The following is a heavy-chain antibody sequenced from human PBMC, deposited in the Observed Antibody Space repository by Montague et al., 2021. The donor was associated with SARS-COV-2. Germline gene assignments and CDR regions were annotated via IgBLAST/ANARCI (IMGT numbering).Heavy chain of an antibody. D-gene: IGHD3-3*01. J-gene: IGHJ4*02. CDR3: ARSGVGIFDFSYFDS. CDR2: RYQNGAT. CDR1: GFSISSGYY. V-gene: IGHV4-38-2*02. Sequence: SETLSLTCSVSGFSISSGYYWGCIRQTPGKGLEWIGSRYQNGATYYSPSLKRPVTILLDTSKNQFSLSLTSVTAADTAVYYCARSGVGIFDFSYFDSWDQGSLVIVSS.